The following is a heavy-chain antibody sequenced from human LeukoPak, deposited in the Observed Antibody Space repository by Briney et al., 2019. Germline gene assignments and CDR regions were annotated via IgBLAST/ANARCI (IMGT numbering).Heavy chain of an antibody. CDR3: ARDPGDGYNYFDY. D-gene: IGHD5-24*01. V-gene: IGHV3-48*04. J-gene: IGHJ4*02. Sequence: GGSLRLSCAASGFTFSNYGMSWVRQAPGKGLEWVSYISSSGSTIYYADSVKGRFAISRDNAKNSLYLQMNSLRAEDTAVYYCARDPGDGYNYFDYWGQGTLVTVSS. CDR2: ISSSGSTI. CDR1: GFTFSNYG.